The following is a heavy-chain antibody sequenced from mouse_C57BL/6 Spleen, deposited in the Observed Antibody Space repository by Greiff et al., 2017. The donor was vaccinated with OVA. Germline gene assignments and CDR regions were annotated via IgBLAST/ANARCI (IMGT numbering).Heavy chain of an antibody. CDR3: ATYYYGSSYENYFDY. J-gene: IGHJ2*01. Sequence: EVKLVESVAELVRPGASVKLSCTASGFNIKNTYMHWVKQRPEQGLEWIGRIDPANGNTKYAPKFQGKATITADTSSNTAYLQLSSLTSEDTAIYYCATYYYGSSYENYFDYWGQGTTLTVSS. CDR1: GFNIKNTY. D-gene: IGHD1-1*01. V-gene: IGHV14-3*01. CDR2: IDPANGNT.